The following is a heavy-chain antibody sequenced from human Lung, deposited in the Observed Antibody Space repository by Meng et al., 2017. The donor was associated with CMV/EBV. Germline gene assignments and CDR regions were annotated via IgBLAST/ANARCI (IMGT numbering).Heavy chain of an antibody. CDR2: IYPGDSDA. CDR3: ARQPDCIGIRCYKHFDY. Sequence: ASXKISXKGSGYSVNTYWSGWVRQLPGKGLEWMGIIYPGDSDARYSLSFRGQVTISADKSINTAYLQWGTRKVSDSAMYYSARQPDCIGIRCYKHFDYWGQGXLVTVSS. V-gene: IGHV5-51*01. CDR1: GYSVNTYW. J-gene: IGHJ4*02. D-gene: IGHD2-2*01.